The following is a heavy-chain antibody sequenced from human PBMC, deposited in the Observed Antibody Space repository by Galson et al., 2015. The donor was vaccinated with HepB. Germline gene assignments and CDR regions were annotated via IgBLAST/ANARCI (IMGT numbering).Heavy chain of an antibody. Sequence: SLRLSCAASGFTFSGSAVHWVRQASGIGLEWVGRIRSKANNYATAYGAPVKGRFTISRDDSKNTAYLQMNSLQTEDTAVYYCTRRSTDDSSGYYVSWGQGIVVTVSS. D-gene: IGHD3-22*01. CDR1: GFTFSGSA. V-gene: IGHV3-73*01. CDR3: TRRSTDDSSGYYVS. J-gene: IGHJ5*02. CDR2: IRSKANNYAT.